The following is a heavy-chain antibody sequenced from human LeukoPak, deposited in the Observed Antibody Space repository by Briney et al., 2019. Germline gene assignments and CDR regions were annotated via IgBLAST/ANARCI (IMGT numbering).Heavy chain of an antibody. V-gene: IGHV1-18*01. CDR3: AKDPSPVFWSGYNDRDDIDY. CDR2: ISCYNGDT. J-gene: IGHJ4*02. Sequence: ASVKVSCKASGCIFNKYGVSWVRQAPGQGLEWLAWISCYNGDTNYAQEFQGRVTVTTDTSTSTVFMELRNLNTDDTAVYYCAKDPSPVFWSGYNDRDDIDYWGQGTLVTVSS. D-gene: IGHD3-3*01. CDR1: GCIFNKYG.